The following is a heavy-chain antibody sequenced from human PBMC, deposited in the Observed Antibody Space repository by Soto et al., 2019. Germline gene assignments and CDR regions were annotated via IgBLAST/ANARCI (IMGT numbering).Heavy chain of an antibody. CDR3: AKGLDYYGSGSSPNWFDP. CDR1: GFTFSSYA. J-gene: IGHJ5*02. Sequence: EVQLLESGGGLVQPGGSLRLSCAASGFTFSSYAMSWVRQAPGKGLEWVSAISGSGGSTYYADSVKSRFTISRDNSKNTLYLQMNSLRAEDTAVYYCAKGLDYYGSGSSPNWFDPWGQGTLVTVSS. D-gene: IGHD3-10*01. V-gene: IGHV3-23*01. CDR2: ISGSGGST.